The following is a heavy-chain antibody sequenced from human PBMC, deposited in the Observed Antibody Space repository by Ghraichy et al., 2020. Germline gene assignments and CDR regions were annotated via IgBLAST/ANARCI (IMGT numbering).Heavy chain of an antibody. V-gene: IGHV4-39*01. Sequence: SETLSLTCTISGGSISDTTYYWVWIRPPPGKGLEWIATNYYSGSTYYNPSLRSRVTMSVDTSNNLCSLNLSSVSAADTAVYYCARQGGGGRSFDYWGQGTLVTVSS. J-gene: IGHJ4*02. D-gene: IGHD1-26*01. CDR2: NYYSGST. CDR1: GGSISDTTYY. CDR3: ARQGGGGRSFDY.